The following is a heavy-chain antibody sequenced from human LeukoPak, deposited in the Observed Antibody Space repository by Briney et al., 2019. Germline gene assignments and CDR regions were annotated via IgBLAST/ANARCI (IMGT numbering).Heavy chain of an antibody. Sequence: SETLSLTCTVSGGSISSSSYYWGWIRQPPGKGLEWIGSIYYSRSTYYNPSLKSRVTISVDTSKKQFSLKLSSVTAADAAVYYCARVTRDILTGEPTFFDYWGQGTLVTVSS. V-gene: IGHV4-39*07. J-gene: IGHJ4*02. CDR1: GGSISSSSYY. CDR3: ARVTRDILTGEPTFFDY. CDR2: IYYSRST. D-gene: IGHD3-9*01.